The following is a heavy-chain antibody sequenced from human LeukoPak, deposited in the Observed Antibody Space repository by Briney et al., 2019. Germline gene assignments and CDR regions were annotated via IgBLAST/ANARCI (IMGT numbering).Heavy chain of an antibody. CDR3: ASTQWVGEKCYFDY. D-gene: IGHD1-26*01. CDR2: IYYSGNT. J-gene: IGHJ4*02. CDR1: GGSISSSSYY. Sequence: PSETLSLTCTVSGGSISSSSYYCGWIRQPPGKGLEWIGSIYYSGNTYYNPSLKSRVIISVDTSKNQSSLKLSSVTAADTAVYYCASTQWVGEKCYFDYWGQGTLVTVSS. V-gene: IGHV4-39*01.